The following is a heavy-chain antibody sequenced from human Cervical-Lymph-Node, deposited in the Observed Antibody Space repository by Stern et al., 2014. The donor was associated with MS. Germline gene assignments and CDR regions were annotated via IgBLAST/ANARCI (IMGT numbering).Heavy chain of an antibody. CDR3: ARDRRKYNWKY. J-gene: IGHJ4*02. CDR2: IKEDGSEK. Sequence: EVQLVESGGGLVQPGGSLRLSCAGSGFTFNNYWMSWVRQAPGKGLELVANIKEDGSEKYYVDYEKGRFTISRDSAKNSLYQQMNSLRAEDTAVYYCARDRRKYNWKYWGQGTLVTVSS. D-gene: IGHD1-20*01. CDR1: GFTFNNYW. V-gene: IGHV3-7*01.